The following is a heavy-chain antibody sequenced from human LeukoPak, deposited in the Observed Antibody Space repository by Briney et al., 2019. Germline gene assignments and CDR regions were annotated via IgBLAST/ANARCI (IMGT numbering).Heavy chain of an antibody. D-gene: IGHD3-3*01. CDR2: INTDGSST. J-gene: IGHJ4*02. CDR1: GFTFSSYW. Sequence: PGGSLRLSCAASGFTFSSYWMHWVRQAPGKGLVWVSRINTDGSSTSYADSVKGRFTISRDNAKNTLYLQMNSLRAEDTAVYYCARERSDFWSGYCDYWGQGTLVTVSS. CDR3: ARERSDFWSGYCDY. V-gene: IGHV3-74*01.